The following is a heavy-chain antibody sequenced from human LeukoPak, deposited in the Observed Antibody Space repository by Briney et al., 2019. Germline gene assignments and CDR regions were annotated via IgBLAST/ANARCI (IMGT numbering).Heavy chain of an antibody. CDR2: IYSGGGT. CDR1: GFTVSSNY. J-gene: IGHJ4*02. Sequence: GGSLRLSCAASGFTVSSNYMSWVRQAPGKGLEWVSLIYSGGGTYYADSVKGRFTISRDNSKNTLYLQMNSLRAEDTAVYYCARNYYDSSAYYYFDYWGQGTLVTVSS. D-gene: IGHD3-22*01. CDR3: ARNYYDSSAYYYFDY. V-gene: IGHV3-66*01.